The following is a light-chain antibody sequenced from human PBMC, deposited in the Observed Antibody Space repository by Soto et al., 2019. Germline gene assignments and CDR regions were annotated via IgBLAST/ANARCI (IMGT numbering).Light chain of an antibody. J-gene: IGKJ2*01. CDR1: QNIVIW. Sequence: DIQMTQSPSTLSASVGDRVSITCRASQNIVIWLAWYQQKPGKAPKLLIYKASSLESGVPSRFSGSGSGTEFTPTISSLQPDDFATYYCQQCNSYPYTFGQGTKLEIK. CDR2: KAS. V-gene: IGKV1-5*03. CDR3: QQCNSYPYT.